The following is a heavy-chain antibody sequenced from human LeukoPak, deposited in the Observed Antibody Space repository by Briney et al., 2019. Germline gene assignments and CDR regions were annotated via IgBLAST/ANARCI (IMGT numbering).Heavy chain of an antibody. CDR1: GDTFNSYT. Sequence: ASVKVSCKASGDTFNSYTMNWVRQAPGQGLEWMGGIIAIFGIGNYAQKFQGRVTITTDESTSTAYMELSSLRSEDTAVYYCATTARDYGDLQSFFDYWGQGTLVTVSS. V-gene: IGHV1-69*05. J-gene: IGHJ4*02. CDR2: IIAIFGIG. CDR3: ATTARDYGDLQSFFDY. D-gene: IGHD4-17*01.